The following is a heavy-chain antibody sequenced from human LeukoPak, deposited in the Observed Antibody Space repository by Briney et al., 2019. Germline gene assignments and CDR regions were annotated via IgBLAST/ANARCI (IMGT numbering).Heavy chain of an antibody. J-gene: IGHJ4*02. CDR2: IYHSGTT. V-gene: IGHV4-38-2*02. CDR1: GFSISNDYY. D-gene: IGHD1-26*01. Sequence: PSETLSLTCTVSGFSISNDYYWTWLRQPPGKGLEWIGGIYHSGTTYYNPSLRGRVSISLDTSKTQFSLKLSSVTAADMAVYYCARGKAYSGSYYGIFDYWGQGTLVTVSS. CDR3: ARGKAYSGSYYGIFDY.